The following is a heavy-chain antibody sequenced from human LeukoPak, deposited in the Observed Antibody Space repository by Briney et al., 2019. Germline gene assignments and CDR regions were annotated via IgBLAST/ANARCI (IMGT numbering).Heavy chain of an antibody. V-gene: IGHV3-23*01. J-gene: IGHJ4*02. CDR3: ATLPYPAIPFAY. D-gene: IGHD5-18*01. CDR2: ISGSGGST. Sequence: PGGSLRLSCAASGFTFSSYAMSWVRQAPGKGLEWVSAISGSGGSTYYADSVKGRFTISRDNSKNTLYLQMNSLRAEDTAVYYFATLPYPAIPFAYWGREPWSPSPQ. CDR1: GFTFSSYA.